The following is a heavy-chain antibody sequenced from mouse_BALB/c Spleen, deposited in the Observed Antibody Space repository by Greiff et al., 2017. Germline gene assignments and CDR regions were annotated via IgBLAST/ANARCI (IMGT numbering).Heavy chain of an antibody. J-gene: IGHJ3*01. CDR1: GFTFSSYA. Sequence: EVKLMESGGGLVKPGGSLKLSCAASGFTFSSYAMSWVRQSPGKRLEWVAEISSGGSYTYYPDTVTGRFTISRDNAKNTLYLEMSSLRSEDTAMYYCARDWGTTGFAYWSQGTLVTVSA. V-gene: IGHV5-9-4*01. D-gene: IGHD1-1*01. CDR2: ISSGGSYT. CDR3: ARDWGTTGFAY.